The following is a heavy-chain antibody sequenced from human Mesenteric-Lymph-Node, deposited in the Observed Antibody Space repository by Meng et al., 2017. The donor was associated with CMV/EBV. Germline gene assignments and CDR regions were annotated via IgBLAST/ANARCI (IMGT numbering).Heavy chain of an antibody. D-gene: IGHD3-9*01. J-gene: IGHJ4*02. CDR1: GFTFSSYW. V-gene: IGHV3-7*03. CDR3: ARAWFTIDILNGPSSLFDY. Sequence: GGSLRLSCAASGFTFSSYWMSWVRQAPGKGLEWVANIKQDGSEKYYVDSVKGRFTISRDNSQNTLSLQMSSLRADDTAVYYCARAWFTIDILNGPSSLFDYWGQGTLVTVSS. CDR2: IKQDGSEK.